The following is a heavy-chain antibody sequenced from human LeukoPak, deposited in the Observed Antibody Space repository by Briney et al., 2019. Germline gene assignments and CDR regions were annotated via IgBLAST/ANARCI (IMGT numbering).Heavy chain of an antibody. J-gene: IGHJ4*02. D-gene: IGHD6-13*01. CDR2: IYTSGST. V-gene: IGHV4-4*07. CDR1: GGSISSYY. Sequence: KPAETESLTCTVSGGSISSYYWSWIRQPAGKGLEWIGRIYTSGSTNYNPSLKSRVTMSVDTSKNQFSLKLSSVTAADTAVYYCARGDPAAGQNAAGSDYWGQGTLVTVSS. CDR3: ARGDPAAGQNAAGSDY.